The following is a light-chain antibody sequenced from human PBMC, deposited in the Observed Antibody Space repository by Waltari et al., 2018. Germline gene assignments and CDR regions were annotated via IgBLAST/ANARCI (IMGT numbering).Light chain of an antibody. CDR1: NIGSKS. CDR3: QVFDSPTDHQV. V-gene: IGLV3-21*02. J-gene: IGLJ3*02. Sequence: SYELTQPPSVSVAPGQTARISCEGNNIGSKSTQWYQQKPGQAPVQVVFRDTERPSGMPERFSGSKSGNTATLTITRIEAGDEADYYCQVFDSPTDHQVFGGGTKVTVL. CDR2: RDT.